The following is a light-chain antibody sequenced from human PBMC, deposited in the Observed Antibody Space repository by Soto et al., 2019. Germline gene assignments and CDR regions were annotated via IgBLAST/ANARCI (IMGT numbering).Light chain of an antibody. CDR1: SSDVGGYNY. CDR2: EVS. J-gene: IGLJ2*01. Sequence: QSALTQPPSASGSPGQSVTISCTGTSSDVGGYNYVSWYQQHPGKAPKLMIYEVSKRPSGVPDRFSGSKSSNTASLTVSGLQAEDEADYYCSSDAGGNDFHVVFGGGTKVTAL. CDR3: SSDAGGNDFHVV. V-gene: IGLV2-8*01.